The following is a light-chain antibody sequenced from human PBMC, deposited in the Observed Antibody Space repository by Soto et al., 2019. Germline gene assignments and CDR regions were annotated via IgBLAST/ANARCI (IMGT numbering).Light chain of an antibody. Sequence: QSVLTQPPSVSAAPGQKVTISCSGSSSNIGNNYVSWYQQLPGTAPKLLIYDNNKRPSGIPDRFSGSKSGTSATLGITGLQTGDEADYYCGTWDSRASVVFGGGTKVTVL. V-gene: IGLV1-51*01. CDR1: SSNIGNNY. CDR3: GTWDSRASVV. J-gene: IGLJ2*01. CDR2: DNN.